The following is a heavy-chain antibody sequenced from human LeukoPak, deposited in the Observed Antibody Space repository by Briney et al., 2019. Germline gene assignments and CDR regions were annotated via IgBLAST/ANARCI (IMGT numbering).Heavy chain of an antibody. V-gene: IGHV3-30*18. CDR2: VANDGRDR. CDR1: GFTFSNYG. D-gene: IGHD6-13*01. CDR3: AKDLNVAASGYYFDY. Sequence: GRSLRLSCAASGFTFSNYGIHWVRQAPGKGLEWVAVVANDGRDRRYADSVKGRFTISRDNSKNTVYLQMNSLRAEDRAVYYCAKDLNVAASGYYFDYWGQGTLVTVSS. J-gene: IGHJ4*02.